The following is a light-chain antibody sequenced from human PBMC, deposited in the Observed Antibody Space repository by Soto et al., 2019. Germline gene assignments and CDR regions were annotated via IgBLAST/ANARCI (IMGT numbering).Light chain of an antibody. V-gene: IGKV1-5*03. CDR1: ESISSR. J-gene: IGKJ1*01. Sequence: DIQMTQSPSTLSASVGDRVTITCRASESISSRLAWYQQKPGKVPKLLIYKASSLESGVPSMFSGSGSGTEFTLTISSLQPDDFATYYCQQYDSYSWTFGQGTKVEI. CDR3: QQYDSYSWT. CDR2: KAS.